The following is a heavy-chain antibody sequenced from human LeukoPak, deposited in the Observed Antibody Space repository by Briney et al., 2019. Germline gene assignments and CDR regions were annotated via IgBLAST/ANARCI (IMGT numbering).Heavy chain of an antibody. CDR1: GGSISSYY. CDR3: TRRRRDGYNFDL. D-gene: IGHD5-24*01. V-gene: IGHV4-59*01. CDR2: VFSCGST. J-gene: IGHJ4*02. Sequence: SETLSLTCTVSGGSISSYYWSWIRQPPEKGLEWIGYVFSCGSTTYNPPLKSRVTISVDTSKIQFSLELSSVTAADTAMYYCTRRRRDGYNFDLWGQGTLVTVSS.